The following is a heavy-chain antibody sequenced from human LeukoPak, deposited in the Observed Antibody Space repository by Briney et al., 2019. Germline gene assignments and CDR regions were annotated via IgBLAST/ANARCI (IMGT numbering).Heavy chain of an antibody. D-gene: IGHD5-18*01. V-gene: IGHV3-30*02. Sequence: GGSLRLPCAASGFSFSSFGMHWVRQAPGKGLEWVAFIRYDGNNKYHADSVKGRFTISRDNSNNTLFLQMNSLRAEDTAVYYCAKGYSYGFDYWGQGTLVTVSS. CDR1: GFSFSSFG. CDR2: IRYDGNNK. CDR3: AKGYSYGFDY. J-gene: IGHJ4*02.